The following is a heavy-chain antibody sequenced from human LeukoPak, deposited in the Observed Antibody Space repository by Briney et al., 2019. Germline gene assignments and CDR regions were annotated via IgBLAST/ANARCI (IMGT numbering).Heavy chain of an antibody. CDR3: ANREASTSAAGY. CDR2: FYHGGST. Sequence: PSETLSLTCTVSGYSISTGYYWDWIRQPPGKGLEWIGTFYHGGSTYYNPSLKSRVTISVDTSKNQFSLKLSSVTAADTAVYYCANREASTSAAGYWGQGTLVTVSS. J-gene: IGHJ4*02. CDR1: GYSISTGYY. V-gene: IGHV4-38-2*02. D-gene: IGHD2-2*01.